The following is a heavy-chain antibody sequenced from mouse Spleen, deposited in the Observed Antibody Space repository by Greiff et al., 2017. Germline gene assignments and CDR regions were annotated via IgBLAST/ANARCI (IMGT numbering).Heavy chain of an antibody. V-gene: IGHV1-59*01. CDR2: IDPSDSYT. Sequence: QVQLQQPGAELVRPGTSVKLSCKASGYTFTSYWMHWVKQRPGQGLEWIGVIDPSDSYTNYNQKFKGKATLTVDTSSSTAYMQLSSLTSEDSAVYYCARGYDYVRYFDYWGQGTTLTVSS. D-gene: IGHD2-4*01. J-gene: IGHJ2*01. CDR1: GYTFTSYW. CDR3: ARGYDYVRYFDY.